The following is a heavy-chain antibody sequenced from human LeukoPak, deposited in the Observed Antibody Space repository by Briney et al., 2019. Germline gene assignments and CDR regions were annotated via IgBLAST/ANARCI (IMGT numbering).Heavy chain of an antibody. J-gene: IGHJ4*02. CDR2: INPNSGGT. Sequence: SVKVSCKASGYTFTGYYMHWVRQAPGQGLEWMGWINPNSGGTNYAQKFQGRVTMTRDTSISTAYMELSRLRSDDTAVYYCARDPVGEYRYGYYFDYWGQGTLVTVSS. D-gene: IGHD5-18*01. CDR3: ARDPVGEYRYGYYFDY. CDR1: GYTFTGYY. V-gene: IGHV1-2*02.